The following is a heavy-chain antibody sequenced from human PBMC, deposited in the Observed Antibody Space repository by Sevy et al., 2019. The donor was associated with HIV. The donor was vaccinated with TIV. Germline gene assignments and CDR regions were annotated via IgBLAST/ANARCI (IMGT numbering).Heavy chain of an antibody. V-gene: IGHV3-23*01. D-gene: IGHD5-12*01. J-gene: IGHJ4*02. Sequence: GGSLRLSCAASGFTFSSYAMSWVRQAPGKGLEWVSTISSSGGSTYYADSVKGRFTISRDKSKNTLYLQMNSLRAEDTAVYYCARVNSGYPKGPFDYWGQGTLVTVSS. CDR3: ARVNSGYPKGPFDY. CDR1: GFTFSSYA. CDR2: ISSSGGST.